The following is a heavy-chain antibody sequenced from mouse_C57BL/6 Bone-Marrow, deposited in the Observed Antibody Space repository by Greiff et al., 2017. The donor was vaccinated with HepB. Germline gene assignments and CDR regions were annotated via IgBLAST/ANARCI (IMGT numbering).Heavy chain of an antibody. D-gene: IGHD2-4*01. Sequence: QVQQQPGAELVKPGASVKLSCKASGYTFTSYWMHWVKQRPGQGLEWIGMIHPNSGSTNYNEKFKSKATLTVDKSSSTAYMQLSSLTSEDSAVYYCASLYDYVYCHYWCQGTTLTVSS. J-gene: IGHJ2*01. CDR3: ASLYDYVYCHY. CDR1: GYTFTSYW. CDR2: IHPNSGST. V-gene: IGHV1-64*01.